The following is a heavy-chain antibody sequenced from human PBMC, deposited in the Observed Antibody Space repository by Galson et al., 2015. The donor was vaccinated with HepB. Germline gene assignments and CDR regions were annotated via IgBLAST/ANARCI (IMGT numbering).Heavy chain of an antibody. V-gene: IGHV3-21*01. J-gene: IGHJ4*02. D-gene: IGHD3-10*01. CDR2: LSSGSTHI. Sequence: SLRLSCAASGFTFSSYTMNWVRQGPGKGLEWVSSLSSGSTHIHYADSVKGRFTVSRDNAKNSLYLQMNSLRAEDTAVYYCARASGGVGEPKTLDYWGQGTLVTVSS. CDR1: GFTFSSYT. CDR3: ARASGGVGEPKTLDY.